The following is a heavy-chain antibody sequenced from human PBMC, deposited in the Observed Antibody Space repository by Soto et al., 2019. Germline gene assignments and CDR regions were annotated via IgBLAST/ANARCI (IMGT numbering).Heavy chain of an antibody. V-gene: IGHV3-11*05. CDR1: GFTFSDYY. J-gene: IGHJ4*02. CDR3: ARVYGSGSYYFDY. Sequence: PGGSLRLSCAASGFTFSDYYMSWIRQAPGKGLEWVSYISSSSSYTNYADSVKGRFTISRDNAKNSLYLQMNSLRAEDTAVYYCARVYGSGSYYFDYWGQGTLVTVSS. D-gene: IGHD3-10*01. CDR2: ISSSSSYT.